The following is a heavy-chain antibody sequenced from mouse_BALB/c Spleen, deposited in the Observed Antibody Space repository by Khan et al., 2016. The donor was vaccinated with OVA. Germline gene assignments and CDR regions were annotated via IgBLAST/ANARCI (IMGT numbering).Heavy chain of an antibody. CDR2: INTYTGEP. CDR1: GYTFTNYG. V-gene: IGHV9-3-1*01. Sequence: VQLVQSGPELKKPGETVKISCKASGYTFTNYGMNWVKQSPGKALKWMGWINTYTGEPTYADDFKGRFAFSLETSASTAYLQINNLKNEDTATYFCARPPYFSYTLDHWGQGTSVTVSS. D-gene: IGHD2-10*01. J-gene: IGHJ4*01. CDR3: ARPPYFSYTLDH.